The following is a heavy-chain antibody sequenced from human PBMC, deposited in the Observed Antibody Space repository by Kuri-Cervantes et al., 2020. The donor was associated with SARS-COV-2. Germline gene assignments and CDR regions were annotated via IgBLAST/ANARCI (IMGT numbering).Heavy chain of an antibody. V-gene: IGHV3-23*01. CDR2: ISGSGGST. J-gene: IGHJ6*03. CDR1: GFTFSSYA. D-gene: IGHD1-20*01. CDR3: ASHLTGTTPYVYYYYMDV. Sequence: GGSLRLSCAASGFTFSSYAMSWVRQAPGKGLEWVSAISGSGGSTYYADSVKGRFTISRDNSKNTLYLQMNSLRAEDTAVYYCASHLTGTTPYVYYYYMDVWGKGTTVTVSS.